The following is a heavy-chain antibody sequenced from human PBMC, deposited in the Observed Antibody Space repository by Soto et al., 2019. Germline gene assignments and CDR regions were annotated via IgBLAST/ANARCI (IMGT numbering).Heavy chain of an antibody. J-gene: IGHJ6*02. CDR2: VSPYNGDT. CDR1: GYTFTTYG. V-gene: IGHV1-18*04. Sequence: ASVKVSCKAFGYTFTTYGINWVRQAPGQGLEWMGWVSPYNGDTTYAQKVQGRVTMTTDTSTRTASLELRSLRFDDTAVYYCAREVGHMDVWGQGTTVTVSS. CDR3: AREVGHMDV.